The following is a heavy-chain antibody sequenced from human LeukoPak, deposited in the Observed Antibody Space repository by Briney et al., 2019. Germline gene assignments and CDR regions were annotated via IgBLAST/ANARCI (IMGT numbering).Heavy chain of an antibody. J-gene: IGHJ5*02. CDR2: INPTGSST. CDR3: ATDNPGTAVPDRPTWWFDT. V-gene: IGHV1-46*01. D-gene: IGHD1-1*01. CDR1: GFTFSNHY. Sequence: ASVNVSCKASGFTFSNHYMHWVRQAPGHGLEWMGVINPTGSSTTYSQKFQGRVTMTRDTSTSTVYMALSDLRSEDTAVYYCATDNPGTAVPDRPTWWFDTWGQGNLVTVSS.